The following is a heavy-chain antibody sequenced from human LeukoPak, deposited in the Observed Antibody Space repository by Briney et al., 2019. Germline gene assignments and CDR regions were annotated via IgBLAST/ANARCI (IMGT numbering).Heavy chain of an antibody. CDR2: INHSGST. CDR1: GYSISSGYY. J-gene: IGHJ6*03. CDR3: AASSRGRITMVRGVRYYYYYMDV. D-gene: IGHD3-10*01. Sequence: SETLSLTCTVSGYSISSGYYWGWIRQPPGKGLEWIGSINHSGSTNYNPSLKSRVTISVDTSKNQFSLKLSSVTAADTAVYYCAASSRGRITMVRGVRYYYYYMDVWGKGTTVTVSS. V-gene: IGHV4-38-2*02.